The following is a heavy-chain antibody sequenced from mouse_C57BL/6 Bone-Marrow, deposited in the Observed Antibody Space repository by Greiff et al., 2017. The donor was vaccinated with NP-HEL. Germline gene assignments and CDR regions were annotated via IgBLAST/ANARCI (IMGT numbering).Heavy chain of an antibody. CDR2: INPNNGGT. Sequence: EVQLQESGPELVKPGASVKMSCKASGYTFTDYNMHWVKQSHGKSLEWIGYINPNNGGTSYNQKFKGKATLTVNKSSSTAYMELRSLTSEDSAVYYCASPYYYGSSPRYFDVWGTGTTVTVSS. D-gene: IGHD1-1*01. CDR3: ASPYYYGSSPRYFDV. V-gene: IGHV1-22*01. J-gene: IGHJ1*03. CDR1: GYTFTDYN.